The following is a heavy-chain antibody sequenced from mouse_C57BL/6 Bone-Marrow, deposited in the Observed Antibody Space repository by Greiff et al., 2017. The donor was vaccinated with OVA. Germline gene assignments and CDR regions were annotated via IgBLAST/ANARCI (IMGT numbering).Heavy chain of an antibody. J-gene: IGHJ3*01. Sequence: VQLQQPGTELVKPGASGYTFTSYWMHWVKQRPGQGLEWIGNINPSNGGTNYNEKFKSKATLTVDKSSSTAYMQLSSLTSEDSAVYYCAPLTTVGAYWGQGTLVTVSA. CDR2: INPSNGGT. V-gene: IGHV1-53*01. D-gene: IGHD1-1*01. CDR3: APLTTVGAY. CDR1: GYTFTSYW.